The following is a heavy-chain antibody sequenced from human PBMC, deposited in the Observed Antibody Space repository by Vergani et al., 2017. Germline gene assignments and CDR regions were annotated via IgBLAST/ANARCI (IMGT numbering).Heavy chain of an antibody. CDR2: ISAYKGNT. J-gene: IGHJ4*02. D-gene: IGHD2-2*01. Sequence: QVQLVQSGAEVKKPGASVKVSCKASGYTFTSYGISWVRQAPGQGLEWMGWISAYKGNTNYAQKLQGRVTMTTDTSTSTADMELSSLRADDTAVYYCARDVGGHLVPAAEEYWGQGTLVTVSS. CDR3: ARDVGGHLVPAAEEY. CDR1: GYTFTSYG. V-gene: IGHV1-18*01.